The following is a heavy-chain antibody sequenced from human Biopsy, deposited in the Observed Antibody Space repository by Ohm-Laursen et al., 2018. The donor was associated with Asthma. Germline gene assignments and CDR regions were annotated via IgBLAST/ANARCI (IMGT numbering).Heavy chain of an antibody. D-gene: IGHD6-13*01. J-gene: IGHJ4*02. CDR1: GFNFHNYG. CDR3: AKDRVAGRSYYFDY. CDR2: ILFDGRKI. V-gene: IGHV3-30*18. Sequence: SLRLSCAASGFNFHNYGMNWVRRAPGKGLEWVAQILFDGRKINYPDSVKGRFTISRDKSKNMVYLQMNSLRPEDTAVYYCAKDRVAGRSYYFDYWGQGSLVSVSS.